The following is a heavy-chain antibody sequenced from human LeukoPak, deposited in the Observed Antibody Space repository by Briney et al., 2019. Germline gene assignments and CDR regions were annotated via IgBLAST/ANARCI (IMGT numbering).Heavy chain of an antibody. D-gene: IGHD3-10*01. Sequence: SETLSLTCTVSGVSISSSNSYWGWIRQPPGKGLEWIGSIYYSGNTYYNASLKSQVSISIDTSKNQFSLKLSSVTAADTAVYYCARLRARITMVRGAPEDYYYYYMDVWGKGTTVTISS. CDR3: ARLRARITMVRGAPEDYYYYYMDV. V-gene: IGHV4-39*07. CDR2: IYYSGNT. CDR1: GVSISSSNSY. J-gene: IGHJ6*03.